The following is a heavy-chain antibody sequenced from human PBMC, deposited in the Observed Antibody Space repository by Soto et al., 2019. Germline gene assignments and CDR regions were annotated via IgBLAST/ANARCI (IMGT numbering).Heavy chain of an antibody. CDR2: IIPIFGTA. V-gene: IGHV1-69*06. J-gene: IGHJ5*02. D-gene: IGHD2-15*01. Sequence: SVKVSCKXSGGTFSSYAISWVRQAPGQGLEWMGGIIPIFGTANYAQKFQGRVTITADKSTSTAYMELSSLRSEDTAVYYCASGYCSGGSCPLSHWFDPWGQGTLVTVSS. CDR1: GGTFSSYA. CDR3: ASGYCSGGSCPLSHWFDP.